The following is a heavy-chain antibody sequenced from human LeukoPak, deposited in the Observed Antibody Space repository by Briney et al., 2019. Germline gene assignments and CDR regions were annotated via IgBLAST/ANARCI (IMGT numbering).Heavy chain of an antibody. CDR1: GGSFSGYY. CDR3: ARGGYGGNWFDP. J-gene: IGHJ5*02. Sequence: SETLSLTCAVYGGSFSGYYWSWIRQPPGKGLEWIGEINHSGSTNYNPSLKSRVTISVDTSKNQFSVKLSSVTAADTAVYYCARGGYGGNWFDPWGQGTLVTVSS. D-gene: IGHD4-23*01. CDR2: INHSGST. V-gene: IGHV4-34*01.